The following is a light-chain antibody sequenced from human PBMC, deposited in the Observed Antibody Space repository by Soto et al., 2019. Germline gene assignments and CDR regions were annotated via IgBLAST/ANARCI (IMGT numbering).Light chain of an antibody. CDR3: SSYTSSSTLV. CDR1: SSDVGGYNY. Sequence: SALTQPASVSGSPGQSITISCTGTSSDVGGYNYVSWYQQHPDKAPKLMIYEVSNRPSGVSNRFSGSKSDNTASLTISGLQAEDEADYYCSSYTSSSTLVFGGGTKLTVL. J-gene: IGLJ3*02. CDR2: EVS. V-gene: IGLV2-14*01.